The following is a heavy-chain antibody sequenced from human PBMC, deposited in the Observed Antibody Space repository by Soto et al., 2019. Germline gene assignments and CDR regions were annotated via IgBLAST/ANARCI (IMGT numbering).Heavy chain of an antibody. J-gene: IGHJ6*02. CDR1: GGTFSSYA. V-gene: IGHV1-69*13. Sequence: SVKVSCKASGGTFSSYAISWVRQAPGQGLEWMGGIIPIFGTANYAQKFQGRVTITADESTSTAYMELSSLRSEDTAVYYCARDPSITIFGVVIPDYYYYYGMDVWGQGTTVTVSS. CDR3: ARDPSITIFGVVIPDYYYYYGMDV. D-gene: IGHD3-3*01. CDR2: IIPIFGTA.